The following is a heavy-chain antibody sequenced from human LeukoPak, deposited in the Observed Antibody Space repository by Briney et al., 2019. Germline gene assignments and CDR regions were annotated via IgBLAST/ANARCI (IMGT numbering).Heavy chain of an antibody. D-gene: IGHD3-22*01. Sequence: GGSLRLSCAASGFTFTDHCMTWLRQAPGKGLDWVSYMTGIGTATDYADSVKGRFTISRDNTKLYLQMNSLRAEDTAVYYCARVATYYDESGYFRAIDYWGQGTLVTVSS. CDR2: MTGIGTAT. J-gene: IGHJ4*02. CDR3: ARVATYYDESGYFRAIDY. CDR1: GFTFTDHC. V-gene: IGHV3-11*01.